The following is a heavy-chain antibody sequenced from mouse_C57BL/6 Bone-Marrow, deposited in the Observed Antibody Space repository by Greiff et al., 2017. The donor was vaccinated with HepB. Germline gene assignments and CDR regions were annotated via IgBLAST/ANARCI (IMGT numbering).Heavy chain of an antibody. CDR2: IYPGSGST. J-gene: IGHJ2*01. D-gene: IGHD2-1*01. Sequence: QVQLQQPGAELVKPGASVKMSCKASGYTFTSYWITWVKQRPGQGLEWIGDIYPGSGSTNYNEKFKSKATLTVDTSSSTAYMQLSSLTSEDSAVYYCARRDYGNYGMGYWGQGTTLTVSS. CDR1: GYTFTSYW. V-gene: IGHV1-55*01. CDR3: ARRDYGNYGMGY.